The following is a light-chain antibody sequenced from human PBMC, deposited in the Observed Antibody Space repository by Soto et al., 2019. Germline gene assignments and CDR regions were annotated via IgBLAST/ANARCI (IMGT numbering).Light chain of an antibody. Sequence: QSVLTQPPSVSGAPGQRVTISCTGGSSNFGAAYVVHWYQRLPGTSPKLLIFTTTKRPSGVPDRFSGSKSGTSASLAITGLQAEDEADYYCQSYDSSLSRYVFGAGTKVTVL. J-gene: IGLJ1*01. CDR2: TTT. CDR3: QSYDSSLSRYV. CDR1: SSNFGAAYV. V-gene: IGLV1-40*01.